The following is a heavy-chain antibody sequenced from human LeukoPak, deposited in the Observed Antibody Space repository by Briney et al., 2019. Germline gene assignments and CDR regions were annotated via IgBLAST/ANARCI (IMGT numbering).Heavy chain of an antibody. CDR3: SEGYFEPFDH. V-gene: IGHV4-59*02. J-gene: IGHJ4*02. Sequence: PSETLSLTCVVSGDSVSNFHWNWLRQVPGKGLEWIACLSYTGKADYNPSLASRVTISLDTSKNQGFSLKLKSVTAADTAVYYCSEGYFEPFDHWGQGILDTVSS. CDR1: GDSVSNFH. CDR2: LSYTGKA. D-gene: IGHD2/OR15-2a*01.